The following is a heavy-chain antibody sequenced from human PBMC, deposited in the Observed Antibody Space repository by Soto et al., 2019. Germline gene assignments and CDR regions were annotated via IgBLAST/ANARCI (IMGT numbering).Heavy chain of an antibody. Sequence: QITLKESGPTLVKPTQTLTLTCTFSGFSLNTSGVGVGWIRQPPGKALECLALIYWDGDKRYSPSLKSRLTITKDTSKNQVVLTMTNMDPVDTATYYCAHSGGSSSWYSHYMDVWGKGTTVTVSS. V-gene: IGHV2-5*02. D-gene: IGHD6-13*01. CDR2: IYWDGDK. CDR1: GFSLNTSGVG. CDR3: AHSGGSSSWYSHYMDV. J-gene: IGHJ6*03.